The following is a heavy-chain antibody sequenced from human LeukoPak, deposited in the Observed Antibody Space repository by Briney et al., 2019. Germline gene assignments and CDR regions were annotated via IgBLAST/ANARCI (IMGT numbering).Heavy chain of an antibody. V-gene: IGHV3-30*04. Sequence: GGSLRLSYAASGFTFSSYAMYWVRQAPGKGLEWVAVISYDGSDKFYADSVKGRFTISRDSSKNTLYLQMNSLRPEDTAVYYCARARPSMWIDYWGQGTLVTVSS. CDR2: ISYDGSDK. CDR1: GFTFSSYA. J-gene: IGHJ4*02. CDR3: ARARPSMWIDY. D-gene: IGHD5-12*01.